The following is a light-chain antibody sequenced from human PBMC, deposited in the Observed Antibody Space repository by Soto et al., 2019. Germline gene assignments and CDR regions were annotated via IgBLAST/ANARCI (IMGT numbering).Light chain of an antibody. V-gene: IGKV3-20*01. CDR1: QSVSSNY. J-gene: IGKJ1*01. Sequence: LVLTQSPGTLSLSPGERATLSCRASQSVSSNYLAWYQQKPGQAPRLLIYGASSRATAIPDRFSGSGSGTYFPLTISRLEPEEFAVYYCQQYGSSPWAFGQGTKVEIK. CDR2: GAS. CDR3: QQYGSSPWA.